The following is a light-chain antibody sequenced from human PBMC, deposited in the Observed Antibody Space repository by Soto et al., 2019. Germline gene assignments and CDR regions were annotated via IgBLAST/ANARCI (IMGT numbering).Light chain of an antibody. Sequence: DIQMTPSPSSLSASVEDRVIITCRASQSISNHLNWYQQKPGKAPKLLIFASSSLQSGVPSRFSGCRSGPDFTLTISSLQPEEFATYYCQQSYSSPPTVGLGTKGDIK. V-gene: IGKV1-39*01. J-gene: IGKJ1*01. CDR3: QQSYSSPPT. CDR2: ASS. CDR1: QSISNH.